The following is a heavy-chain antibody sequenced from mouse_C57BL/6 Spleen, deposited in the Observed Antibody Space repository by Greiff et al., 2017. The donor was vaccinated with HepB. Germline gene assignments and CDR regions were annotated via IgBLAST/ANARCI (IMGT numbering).Heavy chain of an antibody. D-gene: IGHD1-1*01. CDR1: GYSITSGYY. J-gene: IGHJ4*01. CDR3: ARDSEITTVPYAMDY. V-gene: IGHV3-6*01. Sequence: DVQLQESGPGLVKPSQSLSLTCSVTGYSITSGYYWNWIRQFPGNKLEWMGYISYDGSNNYNPSLKNRISITRDTSKNQFFLKLNSVTTEDTATYYCARDSEITTVPYAMDYWGQGTSVTVSS. CDR2: ISYDGSN.